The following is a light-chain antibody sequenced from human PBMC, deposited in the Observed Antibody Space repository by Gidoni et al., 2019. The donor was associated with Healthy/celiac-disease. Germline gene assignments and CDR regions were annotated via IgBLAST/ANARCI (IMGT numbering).Light chain of an antibody. V-gene: IGLV2-14*03. CDR3: SSYTSSSTVV. CDR2: DVS. Sequence: SALTQPASVSGSPGQAITISCTGTISDVGGYNYVSWYQQHPGKAPKLMIYDVSNRPSRVSNRFSGSKSGNTASLTISGLQAEDEADYYCSSYTSSSTVVFGGGTKLXV. J-gene: IGLJ2*01. CDR1: ISDVGGYNY.